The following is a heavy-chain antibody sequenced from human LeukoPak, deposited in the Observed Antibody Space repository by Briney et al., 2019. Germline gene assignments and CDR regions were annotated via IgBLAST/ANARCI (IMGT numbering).Heavy chain of an antibody. V-gene: IGHV4-38-2*02. CDR3: ARHPAQWPVSLYYFDY. J-gene: IGHJ4*02. CDR2: IYHSGST. Sequence: PSETLSLTCTVSGYSISSGYYWGWIRQPPGKGLEWIGSIYHSGSTNYNPSLKSRVTISVDTSKNQFSLKLSSVTAADTAVYYCARHPAQWPVSLYYFDYWGQGTLVTVSS. CDR1: GYSISSGYY. D-gene: IGHD6-19*01.